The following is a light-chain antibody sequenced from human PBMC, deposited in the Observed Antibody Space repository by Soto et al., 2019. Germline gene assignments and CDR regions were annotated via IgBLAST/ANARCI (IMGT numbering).Light chain of an antibody. Sequence: DIQMNQSPSSLSASVGDSVTITCRASQSVSSRVSWYQQKPGTVPKLLIYAASSLQSGVPSRFSGSGSGTDFTLTISSLQPEDFATYFCQQTYRTPLTFGGGTKV. V-gene: IGKV1-39*01. CDR1: QSVSSR. CDR3: QQTYRTPLT. CDR2: AAS. J-gene: IGKJ4*01.